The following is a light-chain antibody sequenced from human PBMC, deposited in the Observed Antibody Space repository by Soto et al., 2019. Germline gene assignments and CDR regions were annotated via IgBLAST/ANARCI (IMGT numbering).Light chain of an antibody. Sequence: IVLAQSPGTLSLSPGERATLSCRASRSVGAYLAWYQQSPGLAPRLLVYGASSRATGIPDRFSGSGSGTDFTLTISSLEPEDFSVYYCQQRYNWPITFGQGTRLEIK. CDR1: RSVGAY. CDR2: GAS. J-gene: IGKJ5*01. CDR3: QQRYNWPIT. V-gene: IGKV3-11*01.